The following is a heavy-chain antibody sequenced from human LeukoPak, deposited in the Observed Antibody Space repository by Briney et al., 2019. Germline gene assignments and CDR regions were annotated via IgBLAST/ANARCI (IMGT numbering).Heavy chain of an antibody. CDR1: GGSISSYY. CDR3: ARGFSCSSTSCYTPSDY. J-gene: IGHJ4*02. V-gene: IGHV4-4*07. D-gene: IGHD2-2*02. CDR2: IYTSGST. Sequence: SETLSLTCTVSGGSISSYYWSWIRQPAGKGLEWIGRIYTSGSTNYNPSLKSRVTMSVDTSKNQFSLKLSSVTAADTAVYYCARGFSCSSTSCYTPSDYWGRGTLVTVSS.